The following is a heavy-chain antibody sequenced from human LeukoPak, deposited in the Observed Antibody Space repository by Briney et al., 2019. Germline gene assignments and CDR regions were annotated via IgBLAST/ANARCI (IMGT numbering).Heavy chain of an antibody. CDR3: ATEGCSGGSCYPTGWFDP. V-gene: IGHV1-69-2*01. D-gene: IGHD2-15*01. CDR1: GYTFTDYY. Sequence: ASVKVSCKVSGYTFTDYYMHWVQQAPGKGLEWMGLVDPEDGETIYAEKFQGRATITADTSTDTAYMELSSLRSEATAVYYCATEGCSGGSCYPTGWFDPWGQGTMVTVSS. CDR2: VDPEDGET. J-gene: IGHJ5*02.